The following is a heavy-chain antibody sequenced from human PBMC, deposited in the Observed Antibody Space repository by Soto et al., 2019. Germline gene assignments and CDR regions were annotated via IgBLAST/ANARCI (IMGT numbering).Heavy chain of an antibody. D-gene: IGHD3-3*01. J-gene: IGHJ6*03. V-gene: IGHV2-5*02. CDR2: IYWDDDK. CDR1: GFSLSTSGVG. CDR3: AHIVEGWLYYDFWSGYSDPPRSDKSEYYYMDV. Sequence: SGPTLVNPTQTLTLTCTFSGFSLSTSGVGVGWIRQPPGKALEWLALIYWDDDKRYSPSLKSRLTITKDTSKNQLVLTMTIMDPVDTATYYCAHIVEGWLYYDFWSGYSDPPRSDKSEYYYMDVWGKGTTVTVSS.